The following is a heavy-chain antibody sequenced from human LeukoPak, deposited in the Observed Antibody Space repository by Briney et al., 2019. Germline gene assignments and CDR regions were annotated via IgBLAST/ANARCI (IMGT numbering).Heavy chain of an antibody. D-gene: IGHD6-19*01. CDR1: GYSISSGYY. CDR2: IYHSGST. V-gene: IGHV4-38-2*02. Sequence: SETLSLTCTVSGYSISSGYYWGWIRQPPGKGLEWIGSIYHSGSTYYNPSLKSRVTISVDTSKNQFSLKLSSVTAADTAVYYCARYGYSSGWYKFAAFDIWGQGTMVTVSS. CDR3: ARYGYSSGWYKFAAFDI. J-gene: IGHJ3*02.